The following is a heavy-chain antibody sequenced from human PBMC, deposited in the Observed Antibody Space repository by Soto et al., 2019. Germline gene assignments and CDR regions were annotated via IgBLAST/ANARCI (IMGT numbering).Heavy chain of an antibody. CDR2: INAGNGNT. Sequence: ASLKVSCKASGYTFTSYAMHWVRQAPGQRLEWMGWINAGNGNTKYSQKFQGRVTITRDTSASTAYMELSSLRSEDTAVYYCARDESSGGEYYGMDVWGQGTTVTVSS. D-gene: IGHD6-19*01. V-gene: IGHV1-3*01. CDR3: ARDESSGGEYYGMDV. J-gene: IGHJ6*02. CDR1: GYTFTSYA.